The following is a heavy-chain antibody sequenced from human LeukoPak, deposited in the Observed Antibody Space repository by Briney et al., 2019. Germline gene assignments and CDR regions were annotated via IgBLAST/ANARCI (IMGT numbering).Heavy chain of an antibody. CDR1: GGSISSYY. CDR2: NYYSGST. Sequence: PSETLSLTCTVSGGSISSYYWSWIRQPPGKGLEWIGYNYYSGSTNYNPSLKSRVTISVDTSKNQFSLKLSSVTAADTAVYYCARVEVGATPHQLFYYYYMDVWGKGTTVTVSS. CDR3: ARVEVGATPHQLFYYYYMDV. D-gene: IGHD1-26*01. V-gene: IGHV4-59*01. J-gene: IGHJ6*03.